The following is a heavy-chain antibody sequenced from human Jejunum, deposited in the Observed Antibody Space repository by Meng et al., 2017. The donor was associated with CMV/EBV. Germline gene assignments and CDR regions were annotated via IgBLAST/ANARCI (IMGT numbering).Heavy chain of an antibody. CDR3: ARDGLVAANLIPH. CDR2: IYRGGST. V-gene: IGHV3-66*02. Sequence: AASGFTVSSNYMSWVRQAPGMGLEWVSVIYRGGSTIYADSVKGRFTISRDISKNTVYLQMSSLRVEDTAIYYCARDGLVAANLIPHWGQGTLVTVSS. J-gene: IGHJ4*02. D-gene: IGHD2-15*01. CDR1: GFTVSSNY.